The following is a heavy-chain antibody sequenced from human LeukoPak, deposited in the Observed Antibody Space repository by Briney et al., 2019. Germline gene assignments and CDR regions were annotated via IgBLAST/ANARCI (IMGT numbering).Heavy chain of an antibody. Sequence: GGSLRLSCAASGFTFSSYAMAWVRQAPGKGLEWVSAISGSGGSTYYADSVTGRFTISRDNSKNTLYLQMDSLRADDTAVYYCAKEPSGTYYSDYWGQGTLVTVSS. CDR2: ISGSGGST. CDR1: GFTFSSYA. CDR3: AKEPSGTYYSDY. D-gene: IGHD1-26*01. V-gene: IGHV3-23*01. J-gene: IGHJ4*02.